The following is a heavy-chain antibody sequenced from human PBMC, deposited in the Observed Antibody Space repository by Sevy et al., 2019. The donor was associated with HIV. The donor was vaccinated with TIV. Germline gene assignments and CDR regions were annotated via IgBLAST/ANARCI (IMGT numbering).Heavy chain of an antibody. CDR2: VFHSGST. D-gene: IGHD3-10*01. V-gene: IGHV4-38-2*01. J-gene: IGHJ4*02. CDR1: GYSITSGYL. Sequence: LETLSLTCAVSGYSITSGYLWGWIRQPPGKGLEWIGSVFHSGSTYYNPSLNSRVIISVDTSKNQFSLKLNSVTAADTAVYYCARHSHGSGTYYVPFDSWGQGTLVTVSS. CDR3: ARHSHGSGTYYVPFDS.